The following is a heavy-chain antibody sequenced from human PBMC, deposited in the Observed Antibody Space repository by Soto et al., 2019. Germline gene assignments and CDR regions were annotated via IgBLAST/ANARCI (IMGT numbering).Heavy chain of an antibody. CDR2: IYPGDSDT. J-gene: IGHJ3*02. V-gene: IGHV5-51*01. CDR3: ARLPPGNNIVVVVAAIPGAFDI. Sequence: PGESLKISCKGSGYSFTSYWIGWVRQMPGKGLEWMGIIYPGDSDTRYSPSFQGQVTISADKSISTAYLQWSSLKASDTAMYYCARLPPGNNIVVVVAAIPGAFDIRGQGTMVTVSS. D-gene: IGHD2-15*01. CDR1: GYSFTSYW.